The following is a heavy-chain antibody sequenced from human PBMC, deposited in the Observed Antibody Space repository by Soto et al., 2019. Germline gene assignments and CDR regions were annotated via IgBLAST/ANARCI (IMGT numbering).Heavy chain of an antibody. Sequence: QITLKESGPTLVRPTQTLTLTCTFSGFSLSTTGVGVGWIRQPPGKALEWLALIYWDDDKRYSPSLKSRLTITKDTSKNEVFLTMTNMDPVDTATYCCAQRLRDYGLGRERASYFDPWGQGTLVTVSS. CDR1: GFSLSTTGVG. V-gene: IGHV2-5*02. CDR2: IYWDDDK. CDR3: AQRLRDYGLGRERASYFDP. D-gene: IGHD3-10*01. J-gene: IGHJ5*02.